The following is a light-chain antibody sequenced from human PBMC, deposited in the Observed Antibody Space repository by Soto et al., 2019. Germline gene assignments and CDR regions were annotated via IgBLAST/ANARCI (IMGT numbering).Light chain of an antibody. CDR2: KAS. J-gene: IGKJ1*01. CDR3: QHYNSYSEA. V-gene: IGKV1-5*03. CDR1: QSISVW. Sequence: IQMPQSAATLSSSIGPRVPITCRANQSISVWLAWYQQKPGKAPKLLIYKASTLKSGVPSRFSGSGSGTEFTLTISSLQPDDFATYYCQHYNSYSEAFGQGTKVDIK.